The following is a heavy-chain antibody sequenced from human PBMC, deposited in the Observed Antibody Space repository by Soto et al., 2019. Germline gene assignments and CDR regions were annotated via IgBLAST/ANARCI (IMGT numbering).Heavy chain of an antibody. D-gene: IGHD3-9*01. J-gene: IGHJ4*02. CDR2: ISAYNGNT. CDR1: GYTFTSYG. CDR3: ARDLRYDILTGYPIDY. V-gene: IGHV1-18*04. Sequence: ASVKVSCKASGYTFTSYGISWVRQAPGQGLEWMGWISAYNGNTNYAQKLQGRVTMTTDTSTSTAYMELRSLRSDDTAVYYCARDLRYDILTGYPIDYWGQGTLGTVSS.